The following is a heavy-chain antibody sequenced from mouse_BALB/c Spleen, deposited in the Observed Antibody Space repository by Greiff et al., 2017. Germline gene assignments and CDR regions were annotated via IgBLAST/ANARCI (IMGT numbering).Heavy chain of an antibody. CDR3: APYGSYVWFAY. CDR1: GFNIKDTY. J-gene: IGHJ3*01. CDR2: IDPANGNT. V-gene: IGHV14-3*02. D-gene: IGHD1-1*02. Sequence: VQLQQSGADLVKPGASVKLSCTASGFNIKDTYMHWVKQTPEQGLEWIGRIDPANGNTKYDPKFQGKVTITADTSSNTAYLQLSSLTSEDTAVYYCAPYGSYVWFAYWGQGTLVTVSA.